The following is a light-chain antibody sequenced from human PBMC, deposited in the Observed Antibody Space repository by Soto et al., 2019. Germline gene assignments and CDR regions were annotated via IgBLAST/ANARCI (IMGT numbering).Light chain of an antibody. CDR1: QSLSRTY. CDR3: QQYDSSNT. CDR2: GAS. V-gene: IGKV3-20*01. J-gene: IGKJ2*01. Sequence: ETVLTQSPGTLSLSPGERATLSCRASQSLSRTYLAWYQQKPGQAPRLLIYGASSGATGIPDRFSGSGSGTDFTLTISRLEPEDFAVYYCQQYDSSNTFGQGTKLEIK.